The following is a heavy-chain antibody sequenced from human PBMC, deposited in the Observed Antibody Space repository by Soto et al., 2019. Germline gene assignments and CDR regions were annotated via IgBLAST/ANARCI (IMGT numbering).Heavy chain of an antibody. CDR1: GFTFSSYA. CDR2: ISYDGSNK. V-gene: IGHV3-30-3*01. Sequence: GGSLRLSCAASGFTFSSYAMHWVRQAPGKGLEWVAVISYDGSNKYYADSVKGRFTISRDNSKNTLYLQMNSLRAEDTAVYYCARVSEPLTTVAPYFDYWGQGTLVTVSS. D-gene: IGHD4-17*01. J-gene: IGHJ4*02. CDR3: ARVSEPLTTVAPYFDY.